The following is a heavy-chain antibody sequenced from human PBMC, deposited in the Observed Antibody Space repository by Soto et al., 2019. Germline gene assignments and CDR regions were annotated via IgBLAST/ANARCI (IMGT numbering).Heavy chain of an antibody. J-gene: IGHJ4*02. CDR2: ISDSGDLT. Sequence: GGSLRLSCAASGFTFSNNWMHWVRQAPGKGLEWVSTISDSGDLTYYTDSVKGRFTISRDNSKNTLYLQMNSLRAEDTAVYYCAREVDTTMTYYFDYWGQGTLVTVSS. CDR3: AREVDTTMTYYFDY. CDR1: GFTFSNNW. D-gene: IGHD5-18*01. V-gene: IGHV3-23*01.